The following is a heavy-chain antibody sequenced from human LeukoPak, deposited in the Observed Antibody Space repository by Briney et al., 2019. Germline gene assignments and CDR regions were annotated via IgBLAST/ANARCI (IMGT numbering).Heavy chain of an antibody. D-gene: IGHD4-11*01. CDR2: INWHGGST. J-gene: IGHJ3*01. Sequence: GGSLRLSCAASGFTFDDYAMHWVRQAPGKGLEWVSGINWHGGSTGYADSVKGRFTISRDNAKNSLYLQMNSLRAEDTALYYCARGSLTTVPYDAFDFWGQGTMVTVSS. CDR1: GFTFDDYA. V-gene: IGHV3-20*04. CDR3: ARGSLTTVPYDAFDF.